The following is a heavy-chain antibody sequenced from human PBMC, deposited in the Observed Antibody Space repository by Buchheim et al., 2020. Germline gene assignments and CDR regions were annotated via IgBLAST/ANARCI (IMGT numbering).Heavy chain of an antibody. CDR2: ISYDGSNK. V-gene: IGHV3-30*18. J-gene: IGHJ5*02. D-gene: IGHD6-19*01. CDR3: AKDLAFGSSGWYVPWFDP. CDR1: GFTFNSYG. Sequence: QVQLVESGGGVVQPGRSLRLSCAASGFTFNSYGMHWVRRAPGKGLEWVAVISYDGSNKYYADSVKGRFTISRDNSKNKLYLQMNSLRAEDTAVYYCAKDLAFGSSGWYVPWFDPWGQGTL.